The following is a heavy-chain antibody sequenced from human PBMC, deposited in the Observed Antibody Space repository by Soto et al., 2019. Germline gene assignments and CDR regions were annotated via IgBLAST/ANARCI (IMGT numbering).Heavy chain of an antibody. V-gene: IGHV1-18*01. Sequence: GASVKVSCKTSGYTFSNYGITWVRQAPGQPLEWLGWISLYSDGTNYAQTFQGRVSMTTDTSTTTAYMELRSLRSDDKSVYYCARVVPGAEAWFGPWGQGTLVTVSS. CDR1: GYTFSNYG. D-gene: IGHD2-2*01. J-gene: IGHJ5*02. CDR3: ARVVPGAEAWFGP. CDR2: ISLYSDGT.